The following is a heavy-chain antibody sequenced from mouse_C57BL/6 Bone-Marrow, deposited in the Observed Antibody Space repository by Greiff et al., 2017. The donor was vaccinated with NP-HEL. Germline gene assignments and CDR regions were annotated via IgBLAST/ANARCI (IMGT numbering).Heavy chain of an antibody. Sequence: EVQLVESGGGLVQPGGSLSLSCAASGFTFTDYYMSWVRQPPGKALEWLGFIINKANGYTTEYSASVKGRFTISRDNSQSILYLQMNALRAEDSATYYCARYGYSYYYAMDYWGQGTSVTVSS. D-gene: IGHD2-3*01. CDR1: GFTFTDYY. CDR3: ARYGYSYYYAMDY. CDR2: IINKANGYTT. V-gene: IGHV7-3*01. J-gene: IGHJ4*01.